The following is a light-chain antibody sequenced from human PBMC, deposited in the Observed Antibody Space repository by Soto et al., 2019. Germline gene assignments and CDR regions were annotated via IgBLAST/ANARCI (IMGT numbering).Light chain of an antibody. Sequence: QSVVTQPPSASGTPGQRITMSCSGSSSNIAVNTVNWYQQLPGLAPKLLIYSSNERPSGVSDRFSVSKSATSATLAITGLQSEDEAIYYCSVWDDSLNGPVFGGGTKVTVL. CDR2: SSN. CDR3: SVWDDSLNGPV. CDR1: SSNIAVNT. J-gene: IGLJ3*02. V-gene: IGLV1-44*01.